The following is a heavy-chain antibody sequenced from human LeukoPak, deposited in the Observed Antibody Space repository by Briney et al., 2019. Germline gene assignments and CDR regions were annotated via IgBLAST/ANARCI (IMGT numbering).Heavy chain of an antibody. V-gene: IGHV3-7*03. D-gene: IGHD6-13*01. Sequence: GGSLRLSCAASGFPFSSYSMTWVRQAPGKGLEWVANIKPDGTTKFYVDSVKGRFTISRDNALNSLCLQMNSLRAEDTAIYYCARSIPYGTTWYGRSDYWGQGTLVTVSS. CDR3: ARSIPYGTTWYGRSDY. J-gene: IGHJ4*02. CDR1: GFPFSSYS. CDR2: IKPDGTTK.